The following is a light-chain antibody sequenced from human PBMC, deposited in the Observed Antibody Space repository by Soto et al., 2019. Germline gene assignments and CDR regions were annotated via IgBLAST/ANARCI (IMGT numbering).Light chain of an antibody. J-gene: IGKJ4*01. CDR1: QTVRNNY. CDR2: DAY. V-gene: IGKV3-20*01. Sequence: EFVLTQSPGTLSLSPGERATLSCRASQTVRNNYLAWYQQKPGQAHRLLIYDAYSRATGIQDRFSGGGSGTDFTLTIRRPEPEDFAVYYCKQFSSYPLTFGGGTKVDI. CDR3: KQFSSYPLT.